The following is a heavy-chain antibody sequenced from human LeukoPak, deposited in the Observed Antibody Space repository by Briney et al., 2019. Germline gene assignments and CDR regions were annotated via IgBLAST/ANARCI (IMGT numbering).Heavy chain of an antibody. CDR3: ATQGGYCSSTSCYGSQYYYYMDV. D-gene: IGHD2-2*01. V-gene: IGHV1-24*01. J-gene: IGHJ6*03. CDR1: GYALTELS. CDR2: FDPEDGET. Sequence: ASVKVSCKVSGYALTELSMHCMRQAPGKGLEWMGGFDPEDGETIYAQKFQGRVTMTEDTSTDTAYMELSSLRSEDTAVYYCATQGGYCSSTSCYGSQYYYYMDVWGKGTTVTVSS.